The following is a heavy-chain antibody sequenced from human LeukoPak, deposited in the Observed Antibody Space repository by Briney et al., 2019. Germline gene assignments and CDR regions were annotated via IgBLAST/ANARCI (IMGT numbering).Heavy chain of an antibody. J-gene: IGHJ3*01. CDR2: IYYSGST. CDR1: GGSISSSSYY. D-gene: IGHD6-13*01. CDR3: ARGSRSYSSSWYKRGTDRGSAFDV. V-gene: IGHV4-39*07. Sequence: SETLSLTCTVSGGSISSSSYYWGWIRQPPGKGLEWIGSIYYSGSTYYNPSLKSRVTISVDTSKNQFSLKLSSATAADTAVYYCARGSRSYSSSWYKRGTDRGSAFDVWGQGTMVTVSS.